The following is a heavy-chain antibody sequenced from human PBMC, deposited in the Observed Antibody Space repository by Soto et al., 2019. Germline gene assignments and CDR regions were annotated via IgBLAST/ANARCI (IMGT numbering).Heavy chain of an antibody. CDR3: AREGYYYDSSGYYYDYY. V-gene: IGHV1-69*06. Sequence: SVKVSCKASGGTFSSYAISWVRQAPGQGLEWMGGIIPIFGTANYAQKFQGRVTITADKSTSTAYMELSSLRSEDTAVYYCAREGYYYDSSGYYYDYYWGQGTLVTVS. J-gene: IGHJ4*02. CDR2: IIPIFGTA. CDR1: GGTFSSYA. D-gene: IGHD3-22*01.